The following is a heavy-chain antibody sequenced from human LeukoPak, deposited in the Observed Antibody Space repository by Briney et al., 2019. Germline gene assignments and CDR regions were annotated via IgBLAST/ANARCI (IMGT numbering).Heavy chain of an antibody. CDR2: INTDGGTT. CDR3: ARETESSLFPVSPDY. CDR1: GFTFSSYW. D-gene: IGHD6-13*01. J-gene: IGHJ4*02. Sequence: PGGSLRLSCAASGFTFSSYWMHWVRQAPGKGLVWVSRINTDGGTTNYADSVKGRFTISRDNAKNSLYLQMNSLRAEDTAVYYCARETESSLFPVSPDYWGQGTLVTVSS. V-gene: IGHV3-74*01.